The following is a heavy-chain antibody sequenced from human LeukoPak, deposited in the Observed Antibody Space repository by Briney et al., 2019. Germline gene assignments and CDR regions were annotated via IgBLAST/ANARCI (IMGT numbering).Heavy chain of an antibody. D-gene: IGHD5-24*01. CDR2: IYSSGST. CDR1: GGSLSRRSYY. Sequence: SETLSLTCTVSGGSLSRRSYYWGWIRQPPGKGLEWIGIIYSSGSTYSNPSLKSRVTISLDTSKSQLSLKVSSVTAADTAVYYCASNRDGYNAIDYWGQGTLVTVSS. CDR3: ASNRDGYNAIDY. V-gene: IGHV4-39*07. J-gene: IGHJ4*02.